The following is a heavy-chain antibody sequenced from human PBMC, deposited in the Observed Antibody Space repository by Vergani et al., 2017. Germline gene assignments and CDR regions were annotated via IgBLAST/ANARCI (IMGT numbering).Heavy chain of an antibody. CDR3: AKDRFXRDGYNVMDWFDP. V-gene: IGHV3-23*01. J-gene: IGHJ5*02. CDR2: ISGSGGST. D-gene: IGHD5-24*01. Sequence: EVQLLESGGGLVQPGGSLRLSCAASGFTFSSYAMSWVRQAPGKGLEWVSAISGSGGSTYYADSVKGRFTISRDNSKNTLYLQMNSLRAEDTAVYYCAKDRFXRDGYNVMDWFDPWGQGTLVTVSS. CDR1: GFTFSSYA.